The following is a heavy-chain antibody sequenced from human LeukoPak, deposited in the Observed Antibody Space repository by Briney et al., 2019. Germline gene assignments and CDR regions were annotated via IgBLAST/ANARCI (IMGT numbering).Heavy chain of an antibody. J-gene: IGHJ6*02. V-gene: IGHV1-69*13. CDR3: ARPILRGYSYGLTYYYYGMDV. D-gene: IGHD5-18*01. CDR2: IIPIFGTA. CDR1: GGTFISYA. Sequence: SVKVSCKASGGTFISYAISWVRQAPGQGLEWMGGIIPIFGTANYAQKFQGRVTITADESTSTAYMELSSLRSEDTAVYYCARPILRGYSYGLTYYYYGMDVWGQGTTVTVSS.